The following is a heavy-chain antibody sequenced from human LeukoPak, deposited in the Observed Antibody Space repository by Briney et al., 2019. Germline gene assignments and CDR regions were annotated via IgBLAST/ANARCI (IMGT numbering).Heavy chain of an antibody. Sequence: VASVKVSCKASGYTFTGYYMHWVRQAPGQGLEWMRWINPNSGGTNYAQKFQGRVTMTRDTSISTAYMELSRLRSDDTAVYYCARDFFDWLSYYFDYWGQGTLVTVSS. CDR3: ARDFFDWLSYYFDY. D-gene: IGHD3-9*01. J-gene: IGHJ4*02. CDR1: GYTFTGYY. V-gene: IGHV1-2*02. CDR2: INPNSGGT.